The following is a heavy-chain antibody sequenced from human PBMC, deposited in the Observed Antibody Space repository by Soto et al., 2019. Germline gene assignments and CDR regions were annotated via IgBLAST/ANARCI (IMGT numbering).Heavy chain of an antibody. CDR1: GFTFSSYD. V-gene: IGHV3-48*02. D-gene: IGHD3-22*01. J-gene: IGHJ6*02. Sequence: GGSLRLSCAASGFTFSSYDMNWVRQAPGKGLEWISYISSSSSTIYYADSVKGRFTISRDNAENSLYLQMNSLRDEDTAVYYCARPSGYYDTSGYYATFYYYGMDVWGQGTTVTVSS. CDR2: ISSSSSTI. CDR3: ARPSGYYDTSGYYATFYYYGMDV.